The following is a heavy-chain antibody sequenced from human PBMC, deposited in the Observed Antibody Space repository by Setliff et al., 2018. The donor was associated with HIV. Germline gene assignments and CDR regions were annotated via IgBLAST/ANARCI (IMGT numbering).Heavy chain of an antibody. CDR2: TNPSGST. Sequence: PSETLSLTCAVYVGSFSGHYWIWIRQPPGKGLEWIGETNPSGSTKYNPSLKSRVTISVDRSKNQFSLKLTSVTAADTAVYYCASPRSLLVWYDAFDIWGQGAMVTVS. CDR3: ASPRSLLVWYDAFDI. V-gene: IGHV4-34*01. D-gene: IGHD3-16*01. CDR1: VGSFSGHY. J-gene: IGHJ3*02.